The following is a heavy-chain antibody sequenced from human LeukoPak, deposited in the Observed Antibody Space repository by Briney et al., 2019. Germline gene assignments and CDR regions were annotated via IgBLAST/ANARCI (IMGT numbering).Heavy chain of an antibody. J-gene: IGHJ4*02. CDR2: IYYSGST. CDR1: SGSMSPYH. D-gene: IGHD6-19*01. CDR3: ARAVSGRFDY. Sequence: SETLSLTCSVSSGSMSPYHWGWIRQPPGKGLEWTGYIYYSGSTNYNPSLKSRVTISVDTSKNQFSLKLSSVTAADTAIYYCARAVSGRFDYWGQGTLVTVSS. V-gene: IGHV4-59*08.